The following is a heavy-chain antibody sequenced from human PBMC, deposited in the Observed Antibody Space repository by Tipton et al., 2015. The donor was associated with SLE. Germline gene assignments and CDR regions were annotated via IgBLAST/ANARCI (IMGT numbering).Heavy chain of an antibody. Sequence: TLSLTCAIYGGSFSGYYWSWIRQPPGKGLEWIGEIIHSGSTNYNPSLKSRVTISVDTSKNQFSLKLSSVTAADTAVYYCARALGSMGYWGQGTLVTVSS. V-gene: IGHV4-34*12. D-gene: IGHD2-15*01. J-gene: IGHJ4*02. CDR3: ARALGSMGY. CDR1: GGSFSGYY. CDR2: IIHSGST.